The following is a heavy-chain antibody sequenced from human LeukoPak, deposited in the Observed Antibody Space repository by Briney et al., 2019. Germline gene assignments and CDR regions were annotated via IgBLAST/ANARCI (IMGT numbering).Heavy chain of an antibody. CDR2: TSKDGSDT. D-gene: IGHD6-25*01. Sequence: GGSLRLSCAASGFTFSDSWIHWVRQAPGKGPEWLSRTSKDGSDTVYADSAKGRLTASGDNAKNTVYLELTNLRPDDTALYYCARGGYSGSYYRFSWGRGTLVTVAS. CDR3: ARGGYSGSYYRFS. V-gene: IGHV3-74*01. CDR1: GFTFSDSW. J-gene: IGHJ4*02.